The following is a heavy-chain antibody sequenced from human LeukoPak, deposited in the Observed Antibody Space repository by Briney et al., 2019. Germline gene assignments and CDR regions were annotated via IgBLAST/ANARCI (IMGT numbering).Heavy chain of an antibody. V-gene: IGHV5-51*01. CDR3: AGQTTVTTRYWYFDL. J-gene: IGHJ2*01. D-gene: IGHD4-17*01. Sequence: GESLKISCKGSGYSFTSYWIGWVRQMPGKGLEWMGIIYPGDSDTRYSPSFQGQVTISADKSISTAYLQWSSLKASDTAMYYCAGQTTVTTRYWYFDLWGCGTLVTVSS. CDR2: IYPGDSDT. CDR1: GYSFTSYW.